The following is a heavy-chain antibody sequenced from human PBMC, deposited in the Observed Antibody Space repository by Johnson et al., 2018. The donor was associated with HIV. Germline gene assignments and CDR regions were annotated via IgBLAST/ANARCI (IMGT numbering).Heavy chain of an antibody. D-gene: IGHD5-24*01. CDR2: IGTAGDT. CDR1: GFTFSSYD. J-gene: IGHJ3*02. Sequence: VQLVESGGGVVQPGGSLRLSCAASGFTFSSYDMHWVRQATGKGLEWVSGIGTAGDTYYPGSVKGRLTISRDNSKNTLYLQMNSLRAEDTAVYYCAREMAATNAWALDIWGQGTMVTVSS. V-gene: IGHV3-13*01. CDR3: AREMAATNAWALDI.